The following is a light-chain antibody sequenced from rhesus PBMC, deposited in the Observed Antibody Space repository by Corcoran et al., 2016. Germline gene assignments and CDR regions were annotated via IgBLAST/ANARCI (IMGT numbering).Light chain of an antibody. Sequence: DIQMTQSPSSLSASVGDRVTITCRASENVNKYLNWYQQKAGNSPNLLIYKASPLQSGVPSRLSGSGAGTDYAFTISSLQPEDVATYYCQHGYGSPWTFGQGTKVEFK. CDR1: ENVNKY. CDR2: KAS. V-gene: IGKV1-74*01. CDR3: QHGYGSPWT. J-gene: IGKJ1*01.